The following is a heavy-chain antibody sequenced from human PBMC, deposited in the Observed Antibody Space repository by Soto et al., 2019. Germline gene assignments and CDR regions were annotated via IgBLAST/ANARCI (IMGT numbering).Heavy chain of an antibody. CDR1: GYSFTNYW. Sequence: GESLKISCKGSGYSFTNYWIAWVRQKPGKGLEWMGIIYPRDSDTEYSPSFQGQVTISADRSISTAYLQWSSLKASDTAMYYCARQKQTAMGVKTGGQYYFDYWGQGTRVTVSS. CDR3: ARQKQTAMGVKTGGQYYFDY. CDR2: IYPRDSDT. J-gene: IGHJ4*02. V-gene: IGHV5-51*01. D-gene: IGHD5-18*01.